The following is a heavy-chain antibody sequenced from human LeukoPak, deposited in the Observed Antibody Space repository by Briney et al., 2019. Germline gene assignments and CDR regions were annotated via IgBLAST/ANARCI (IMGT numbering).Heavy chain of an antibody. CDR2: ISSSGSTI. V-gene: IGHV3-48*04. Sequence: GGSLRLSCAASGFTFSSYSMNWVRQAPGKGLEWVSYISSSGSTIYYADSVKGRFTISRGNAKNSLYLQMNSLRAEDTAVYYCARVLTDYYYMDVWGKGTTVTISS. CDR1: GFTFSSYS. J-gene: IGHJ6*03. D-gene: IGHD1-14*01. CDR3: ARVLTDYYYMDV.